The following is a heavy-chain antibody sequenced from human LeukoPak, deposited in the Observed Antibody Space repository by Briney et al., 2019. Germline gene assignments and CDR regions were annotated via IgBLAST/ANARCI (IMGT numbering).Heavy chain of an antibody. D-gene: IGHD3-10*01. Sequence: ASVNVSCKASGYTFTSYYMHWVRQPPGQGLDWMGIINPSGGSTSYAQKFQGRVTMTRDTSTSTVYMELSSLRSEDTAVYYCARSYGSGSYLFDYWGQGTLVTVSS. CDR3: ARSYGSGSYLFDY. J-gene: IGHJ4*02. CDR2: INPSGGST. V-gene: IGHV1-46*01. CDR1: GYTFTSYY.